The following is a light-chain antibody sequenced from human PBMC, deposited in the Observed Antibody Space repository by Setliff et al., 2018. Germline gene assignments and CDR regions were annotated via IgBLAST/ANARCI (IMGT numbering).Light chain of an antibody. Sequence: AIQLTQSPSSLSASVGDRVTISCRASQGITSGLAWYQQRPGNAPKLLIFDASSLESGVPSRFSGTGSGTDFTLTISSLQPEDFATYYCQQFKTYPRSFGGGTKVDFK. J-gene: IGKJ4*01. CDR1: QGITSG. V-gene: IGKV1-13*02. CDR3: QQFKTYPRS. CDR2: DAS.